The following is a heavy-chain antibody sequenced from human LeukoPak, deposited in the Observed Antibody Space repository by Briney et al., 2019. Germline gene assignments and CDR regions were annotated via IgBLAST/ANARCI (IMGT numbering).Heavy chain of an antibody. V-gene: IGHV3-21*01. J-gene: IGHJ5*02. CDR3: ARDRVRGVSGVWFDP. CDR2: ISSSSSYI. CDR1: GFTFSSYS. D-gene: IGHD3-10*01. Sequence: GGSLRLSCAASGFTFSSYSINWVRQAPGKGLEWVSSISSSSSYIYYAASVKGRFTISRDNAKNSLYLQMNSLRAEGTAVYYCARDRVRGVSGVWFDPWGQGTLVTVSS.